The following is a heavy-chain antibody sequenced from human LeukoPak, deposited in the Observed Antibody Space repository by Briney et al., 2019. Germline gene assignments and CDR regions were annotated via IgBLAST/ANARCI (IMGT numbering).Heavy chain of an antibody. D-gene: IGHD6-19*01. CDR2: ISYDGSNK. CDR3: AKDGYSGGWPFDP. V-gene: IGHV3-30*18. Sequence: GGSLRLSCAASGFTFSSYGMHWVRQAPGKGLEWVAIISYDGSNKYYADSVKGRFTISRDNSKNTLYLQMNSLRAEDTAVYYCAKDGYSGGWPFDPWGQGTLVTVSS. J-gene: IGHJ5*02. CDR1: GFTFSSYG.